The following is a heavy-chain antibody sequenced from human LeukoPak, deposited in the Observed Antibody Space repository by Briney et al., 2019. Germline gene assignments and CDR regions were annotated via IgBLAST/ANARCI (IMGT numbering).Heavy chain of an antibody. CDR3: ASSAFGAGFYYDSRGYRFQH. Sequence: PSETLSLTCAVYGGSFSGYYWSWIRQPPGKGLEWIGEINHSGSTNYNPSLKSRVTISVDTSKNQFSLKLNSVTAADTAVYYCASSAFGAGFYYDSRGYRFQHWGQGTLVTVSS. D-gene: IGHD3-22*01. CDR1: GGSFSGYY. CDR2: INHSGST. J-gene: IGHJ1*01. V-gene: IGHV4-34*01.